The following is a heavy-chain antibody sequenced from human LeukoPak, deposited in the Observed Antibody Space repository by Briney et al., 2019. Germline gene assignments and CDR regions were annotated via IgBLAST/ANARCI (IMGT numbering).Heavy chain of an antibody. CDR2: ISTAGAP. Sequence: PGGSLRLSCAASGFTFSSYDMHWVRQDKGKGLELVSAISTAGAPYYLGSVKGRFTISRENAKNSFYLQMNSLRAGDTAVYYCAGQARPGSAEGAFDIWGQGTMVTVSS. V-gene: IGHV3-13*05. J-gene: IGHJ3*02. D-gene: IGHD2-2*01. CDR1: GFTFSSYD. CDR3: AGQARPGSAEGAFDI.